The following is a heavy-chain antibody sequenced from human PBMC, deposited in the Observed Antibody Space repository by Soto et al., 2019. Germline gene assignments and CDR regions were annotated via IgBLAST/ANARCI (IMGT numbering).Heavy chain of an antibody. Sequence: RGSLRLSCAASGFTFSSYSMNWVRQAPGKGLEWVSSISSSSSYIYYADSVKGRFTISRDNAKNSLYLQMNSLRAEDTAVYYCARDRATYDSSGSRATDAFDIWGQGTMVTVSS. V-gene: IGHV3-21*01. D-gene: IGHD3-22*01. CDR1: GFTFSSYS. CDR2: ISSSSSYI. J-gene: IGHJ3*02. CDR3: ARDRATYDSSGSRATDAFDI.